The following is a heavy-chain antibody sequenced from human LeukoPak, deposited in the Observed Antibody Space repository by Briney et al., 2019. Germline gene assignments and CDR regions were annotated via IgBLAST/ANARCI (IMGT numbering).Heavy chain of an antibody. Sequence: GGSLRLSCAASGFTFNSYAMSWVRQAPGKGLEWVSVIYSGGSTYYADSVKGRFTISRDNSKNTLYLQMNSLRAEDTAVYYCARHGTITMVRGRLRYYYMDVWGKGATVTISS. CDR1: GFTFNSYA. V-gene: IGHV3-66*04. CDR2: IYSGGST. CDR3: ARHGTITMVRGRLRYYYMDV. J-gene: IGHJ6*03. D-gene: IGHD3-10*01.